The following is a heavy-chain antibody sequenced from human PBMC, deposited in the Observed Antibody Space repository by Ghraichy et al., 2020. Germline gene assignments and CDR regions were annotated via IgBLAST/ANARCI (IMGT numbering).Heavy chain of an antibody. D-gene: IGHD2-8*01. J-gene: IGHJ4*02. CDR3: ARGTVLTGYASFDS. Sequence: SETLSLTCAVNGGSFSGYYWTWIRQSPGKGLEWIGEIIHSGRTNYKSSLKSRLTISVDTSKNQFSLNLSSVTAADTAVYYCARGTVLTGYASFDSWGQGTLVTVSS. V-gene: IGHV4-34*01. CDR1: GGSFSGYY. CDR2: IIHSGRT.